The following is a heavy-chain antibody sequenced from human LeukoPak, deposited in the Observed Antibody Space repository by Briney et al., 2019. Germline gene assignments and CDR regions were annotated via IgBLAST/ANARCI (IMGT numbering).Heavy chain of an antibody. CDR1: GLGYSRSW. Sequence: GGSLRLSCAASGLGYSRSWKSWVREVPVKGLEWVADIKEDGSEKDYVDSVKGRFTISRDNAKKSLFLQMDSLRVEDTAVYYCVTGGFWGQGTLVIVSS. J-gene: IGHJ4*02. V-gene: IGHV3-7*01. CDR2: IKEDGSEK. CDR3: VTGGF.